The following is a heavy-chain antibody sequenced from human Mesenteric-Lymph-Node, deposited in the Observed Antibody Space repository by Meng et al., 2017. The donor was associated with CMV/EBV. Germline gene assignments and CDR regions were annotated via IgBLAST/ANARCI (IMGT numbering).Heavy chain of an antibody. CDR3: ARTDTAMEYDY. J-gene: IGHJ4*02. CDR1: GYTFTSYG. Sequence: ASVKVSCKASGYTFTSYGISWVRQAPGQGLEWTGWISAYNGNTNYAQKLQGRVTMTTDTSTTTAYMELRSLRSDDTAVYYCARTDTAMEYDYWGQGTLVTVSS. V-gene: IGHV1-18*01. CDR2: ISAYNGNT. D-gene: IGHD5-18*01.